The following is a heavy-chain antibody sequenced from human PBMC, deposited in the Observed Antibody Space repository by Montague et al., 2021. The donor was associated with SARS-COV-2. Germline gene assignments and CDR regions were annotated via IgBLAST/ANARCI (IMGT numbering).Heavy chain of an antibody. V-gene: IGHV4-39*01. CDR3: ARPLVRGVPKVFDI. Sequence: SETLSLTCTVSGGSITRNYYWGWIRQPPGKGLEWVGNIYYSGTTXXNPSLESRVTISVDASKNQFSLNLTSVTAADTAVYYCARPLVRGVPKVFDIWGQGALVIVSS. D-gene: IGHD3-10*01. J-gene: IGHJ3*02. CDR1: GGSITRNYY. CDR2: IYYSGTT.